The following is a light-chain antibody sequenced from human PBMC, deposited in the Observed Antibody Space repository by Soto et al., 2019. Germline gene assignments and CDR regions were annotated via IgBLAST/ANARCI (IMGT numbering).Light chain of an antibody. V-gene: IGKV3-15*01. CDR2: GAS. CDR1: ENIYTN. J-gene: IGKJ5*01. CDR3: QQYYNCTRT. Sequence: EIVVTQSPATLSVSPGERATLSCRASENIYTNLAWYQQKPGQAPRLLFYGASTRATGLPARLSGTGSGTEFTLTINSLQAEDSAVYYCQQYYNCTRTFGQGPRL.